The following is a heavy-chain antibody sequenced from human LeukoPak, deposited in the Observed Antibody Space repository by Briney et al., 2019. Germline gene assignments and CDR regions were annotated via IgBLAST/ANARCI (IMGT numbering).Heavy chain of an antibody. Sequence: SVKVSCKASGGTFSSYAISWVRQAPGQGLEWMGGIIPIFGTANYAQKFQGRVTITADESTSTAYMELSSLRSEDTAVYYCARTVVVPAAIFERPGYFDYWGQGTLDTVSS. CDR1: GGTFSSYA. CDR3: ARTVVVPAAIFERPGYFDY. J-gene: IGHJ4*02. D-gene: IGHD2-2*01. V-gene: IGHV1-69*13. CDR2: IIPIFGTA.